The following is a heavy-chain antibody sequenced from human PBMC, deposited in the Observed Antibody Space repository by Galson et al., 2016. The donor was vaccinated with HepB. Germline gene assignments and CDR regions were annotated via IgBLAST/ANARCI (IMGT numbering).Heavy chain of an antibody. D-gene: IGHD6-19*01. CDR2: LSSNGRNT. J-gene: IGHJ6*02. CDR1: GFTVSSTY. Sequence: SLRLSRAASGFTVSSTYMSWVRQAPGKGLEHVSALSSNGRNTYYADSAKGRFTISRGNSRKTLYLQMSSLRAEDTAVYYCVKEGQWLVLGYYYEMDVWGPGTTVTVSS. V-gene: IGHV3-64D*06. CDR3: VKEGQWLVLGYYYEMDV.